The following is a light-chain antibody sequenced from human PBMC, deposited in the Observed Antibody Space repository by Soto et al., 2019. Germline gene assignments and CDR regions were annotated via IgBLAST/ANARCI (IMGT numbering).Light chain of an antibody. CDR2: ETT. J-gene: IGLJ3*02. V-gene: IGLV2-23*01. CDR1: STDVGAYHL. CDR3: SSYTGSYTLM. Sequence: QSALTQPASVSGSPGQSITISCTGSSTDVGAYHLVSWYQHLPGKVPHLIIYETTKRPSRVSNRFSGSKSGNTASLTISGLLGEDEADYYCSSYTGSYTLMFGGGTQLTVL.